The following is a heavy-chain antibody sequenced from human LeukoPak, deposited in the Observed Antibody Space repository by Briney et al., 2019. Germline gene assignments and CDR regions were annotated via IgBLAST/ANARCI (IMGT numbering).Heavy chain of an antibody. Sequence: GGSLRLCCAASGFTFSTYAMTWVRQAPGKGLEWVSGISGNSDMTYYADSVKGRFSISRDNSKNTLYLQMNSLRADDTALYYCAKRLWESKGLDPFDIWGQGTMVTVSS. CDR3: AKRLWESKGLDPFDI. CDR1: GFTFSTYA. J-gene: IGHJ3*02. D-gene: IGHD5-18*01. CDR2: ISGNSDMT. V-gene: IGHV3-23*01.